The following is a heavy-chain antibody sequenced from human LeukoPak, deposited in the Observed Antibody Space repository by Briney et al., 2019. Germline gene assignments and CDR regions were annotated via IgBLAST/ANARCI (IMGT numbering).Heavy chain of an antibody. CDR3: ARLIAAAGDFDY. CDR1: GGSISSSSYY. CDR2: IYYSGST. J-gene: IGHJ4*02. Sequence: PSETLSLTCTVSGGSISSSSYYWGWIRQPPGKGLEWIGSIYYSGSTYYNPSLKSRVTISVDMSKNQFSLKLSSVTAADTAVYYCARLIAAAGDFDYWGQGTLVTVSS. V-gene: IGHV4-39*01. D-gene: IGHD6-13*01.